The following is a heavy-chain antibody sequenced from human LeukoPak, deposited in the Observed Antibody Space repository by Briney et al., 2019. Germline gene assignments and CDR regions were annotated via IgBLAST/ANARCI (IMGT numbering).Heavy chain of an antibody. CDR3: ARVIAVAGAFNAFDI. Sequence: SETLSLICTVSGGSISSYYWTWIRQPPGKGLEWIGYIYYSGSTNYNPSLKSRVTISVDTSKNQFSLKLSSVTAADTAVYYCARVIAVAGAFNAFDIWGQGTMVTVSS. D-gene: IGHD6-19*01. J-gene: IGHJ3*02. CDR2: IYYSGST. CDR1: GGSISSYY. V-gene: IGHV4-59*01.